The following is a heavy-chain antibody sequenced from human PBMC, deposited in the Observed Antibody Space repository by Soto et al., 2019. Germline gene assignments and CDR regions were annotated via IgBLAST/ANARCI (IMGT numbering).Heavy chain of an antibody. V-gene: IGHV1-69*12. CDR1: GGTFSSYA. J-gene: IGHJ6*02. CDR3: ARAYSSSVVPYYYGMDV. CDR2: IIPIFGTA. Sequence: QVQLVQSGAEVKKPGSSVKVSCKASGGTFSSYAISWVRQAPGQGLEWMGGIIPIFGTANYAQKFQGRVTTTADESTSTAYMELSSLRSEDTAVYYCARAYSSSVVPYYYGMDVWGQGTTVTVSS. D-gene: IGHD6-6*01.